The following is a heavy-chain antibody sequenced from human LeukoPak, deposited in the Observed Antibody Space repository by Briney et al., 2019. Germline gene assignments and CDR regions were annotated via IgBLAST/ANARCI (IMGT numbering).Heavy chain of an antibody. D-gene: IGHD1-7*01. CDR1: GFTFRKFG. CDR3: TRDNPMDELRVDVISYGLDV. CDR2: ILGDGTKK. Sequence: GGSLRPSCTVSGFTFRKFGMHWVRQAPGKGLEWVAAILGDGTKKYYADAVKGRFTISRDNSKNTMDLQMNSLRADDTALYYCTRDNPMDELRVDVISYGLDVWGQGSTVIVSS. V-gene: IGHV3-30*03. J-gene: IGHJ6*02.